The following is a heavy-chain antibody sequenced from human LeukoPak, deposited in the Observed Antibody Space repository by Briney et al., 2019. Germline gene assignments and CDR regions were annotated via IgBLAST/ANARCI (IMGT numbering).Heavy chain of an antibody. CDR3: ARQELTIFGVVNDAFDI. J-gene: IGHJ3*02. V-gene: IGHV4-59*08. CDR2: IYYSGST. D-gene: IGHD3-3*01. Sequence: PSETLSLTCTVSGGSISSYYWSWIRQPPGKGLEWIGYIYYSGSTNYNPSLKSRVTISVDTSKNQFSLELSSVTAADTAVYYCARQELTIFGVVNDAFDIWGQGTMVTVSS. CDR1: GGSISSYY.